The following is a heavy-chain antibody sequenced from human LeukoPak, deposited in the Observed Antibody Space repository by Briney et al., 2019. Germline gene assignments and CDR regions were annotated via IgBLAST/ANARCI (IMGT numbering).Heavy chain of an antibody. V-gene: IGHV4-39*07. J-gene: IGHJ6*03. CDR2: IYYSGST. Sequence: SETLSLTCTVSGGSISSPTYYWGWIRQPPGKGLEWIGSIYYSGSTYYNSSLKSRVTISVETSKNQFSLKLSSVTAADTAVYYCAKGDYYNMDVWGKGTTVTVSS. CDR3: AKGDYYNMDV. CDR1: GGSISSPTYY.